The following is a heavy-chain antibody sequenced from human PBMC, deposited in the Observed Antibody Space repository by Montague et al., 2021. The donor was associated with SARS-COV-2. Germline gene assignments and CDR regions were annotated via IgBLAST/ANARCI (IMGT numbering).Heavy chain of an antibody. D-gene: IGHD3-22*01. V-gene: IGHV4-34*01. CDR2: INHRGTS. CDR1: GGSFSDYY. CDR3: ARGRQHFNMIVVVMTGGEYYFDY. J-gene: IGHJ4*02. Sequence: SETLSPTCAVYGGSFSDYYWSWIRQPPGKGLEWIGEINHRGTSNYNPSLKSRVSISVGTSKNQFSLYLGSVTAADTAVYYCARGRQHFNMIVVVMTGGEYYFDYWGQGTLVTVSS.